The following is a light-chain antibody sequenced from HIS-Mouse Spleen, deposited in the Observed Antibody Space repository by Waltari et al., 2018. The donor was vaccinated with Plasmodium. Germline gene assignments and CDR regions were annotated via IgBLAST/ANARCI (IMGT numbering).Light chain of an antibody. Sequence: QSALTQPASVSWSPGQSITLSCTGTSSAVGSYNLVSCYQQHPGQAPKLMIYEGSKRPSGVSNRFSGSKSGNTASLTISGLQAEDEADYYCCSYAGSSTVVFGGGTKLTVL. CDR3: CSYAGSSTVV. J-gene: IGLJ2*01. V-gene: IGLV2-23*01. CDR2: EGS. CDR1: SSAVGSYNL.